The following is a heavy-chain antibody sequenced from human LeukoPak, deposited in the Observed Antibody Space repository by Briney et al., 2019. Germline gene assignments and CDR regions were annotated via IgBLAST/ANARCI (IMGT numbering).Heavy chain of an antibody. CDR2: IYYSGST. D-gene: IGHD3-10*01. CDR1: GGSIRSYY. V-gene: IGHV4-59*01. J-gene: IGHJ4*02. Sequence: SETLSLTCTVSGGSIRSYYWSWIRQPPGKGLEWIGYIYYSGSTNYNPSLKSRVTISVDTSKNQFSLKLSSVTAAGTAVYYCARVQSNYYGSGSYYPFDYWGQGTLVTVSS. CDR3: ARVQSNYYGSGSYYPFDY.